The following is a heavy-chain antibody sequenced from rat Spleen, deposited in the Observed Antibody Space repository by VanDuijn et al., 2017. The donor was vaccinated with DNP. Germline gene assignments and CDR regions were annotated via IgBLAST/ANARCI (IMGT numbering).Heavy chain of an antibody. J-gene: IGHJ2*01. CDR2: IGTGGST. D-gene: IGHD1-12*03. Sequence: QVQLKESGPGLVQPSQTLSLACTVSGFSLTTHHVHWVRQPSGKGLEWMGIIGTGGSTEYNSALKSRLSSSRDTSKNQIFLKMNRLQTKDSATYYCAREWDGYYIDYWGQGLMVTVFS. V-gene: IGHV2-43*01. CDR3: AREWDGYYIDY. CDR1: GFSLTTHH.